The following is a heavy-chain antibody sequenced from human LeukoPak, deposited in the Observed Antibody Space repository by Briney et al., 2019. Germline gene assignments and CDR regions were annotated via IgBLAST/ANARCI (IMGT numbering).Heavy chain of an antibody. V-gene: IGHV4-61*02. CDR2: IYTSGST. J-gene: IGHJ4*02. D-gene: IGHD2-15*01. CDR3: ASLYCSGGSCYRPYFDY. Sequence: PSETLSLTCTVSGGSISSGSYYWSWIRQPAGKGLEWIGRIYTSGSTNYNPSLKSRVTISVDTSKNQFSLKLSSVTAADTAVYYCASLYCSGGSCYRPYFDYWGQGTLVTVSS. CDR1: GGSISSGSYY.